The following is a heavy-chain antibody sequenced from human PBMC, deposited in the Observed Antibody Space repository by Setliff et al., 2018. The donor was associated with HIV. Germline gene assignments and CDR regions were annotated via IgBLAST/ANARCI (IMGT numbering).Heavy chain of an antibody. CDR1: GDSITGSFY. J-gene: IGHJ6*02. CDR2: IWPSGTS. CDR3: ARGGPAVAYAVDV. D-gene: IGHD5-12*01. V-gene: IGHV4-38-2*01. Sequence: PSETLSLTCGVSGDSITGSFYWAWIRHPPGKGLEWIANIYPSGSIWPSGTSNYNPSLKGRVTISLYMPQNQFSLKVNSVTAADTAIYYFARGGPAVAYAVDVWGQGTTVTVSS.